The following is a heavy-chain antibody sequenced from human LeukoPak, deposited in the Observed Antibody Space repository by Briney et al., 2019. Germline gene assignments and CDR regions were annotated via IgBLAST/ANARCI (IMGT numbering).Heavy chain of an antibody. J-gene: IGHJ4*02. CDR1: GFTFSSYA. Sequence: GRSLRLSCAASGFTFSSYAMSSVRQAPGKGLEWGSAISGSGGSTYYADSVKGRFTISRDNSKNTLYLQMNSLRAEDTAVYYCAKAFSSNSFDYWGQGTLVTVSS. V-gene: IGHV3-23*01. CDR2: ISGSGGST. CDR3: AKAFSSNSFDY. D-gene: IGHD6-13*01.